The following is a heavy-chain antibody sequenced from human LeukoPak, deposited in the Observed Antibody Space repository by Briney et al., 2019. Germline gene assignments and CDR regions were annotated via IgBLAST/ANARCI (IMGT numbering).Heavy chain of an antibody. CDR3: ARWRQSSTWYWLDP. CDR1: GFTLSSHW. V-gene: IGHV3-7*01. Sequence: PGGSLRLSCAASGFTLSSHWMGWIRQAPGKGLEWVANIRQDGGETYYVDSVKGRFTISRDNAKNSLYLQMNSLRVEETAMYYCARWRQSSTWYWLDPWGQGTLVIVSP. D-gene: IGHD6-13*01. CDR2: IRQDGGET. J-gene: IGHJ5*02.